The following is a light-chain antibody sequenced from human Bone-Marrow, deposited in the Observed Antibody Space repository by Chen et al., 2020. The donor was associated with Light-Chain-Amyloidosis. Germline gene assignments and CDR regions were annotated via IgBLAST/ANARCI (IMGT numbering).Light chain of an antibody. CDR1: QTISSNY. CDR3: QQYGTSPLT. CDR2: GSS. Sequence: EIVLTQSPGTLSLSPGEGANLSCRASQTISSNYLTWYQQKFGQAPRLLIYGSSSRATGIPDRFTGSGSGTDFTLTINRLAPEDFAMYYCQQYGTSPLTFGGGTTVEIK. V-gene: IGKV3-20*01. J-gene: IGKJ4*01.